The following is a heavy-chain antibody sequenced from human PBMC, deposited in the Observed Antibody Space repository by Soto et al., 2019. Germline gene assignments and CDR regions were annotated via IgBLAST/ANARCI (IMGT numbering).Heavy chain of an antibody. CDR2: INHSGST. CDR1: GGSFSGYY. CDR3: ARGGSALGWFGVMWYYFDY. D-gene: IGHD3-10*01. J-gene: IGHJ4*02. Sequence: PSETLSLTCAVYGGSFSGYYWSWVRQPPGKGLEWIGEINHSGSTNYNPSLKSRVTISVDTSKNQFSLKLSSVTAADTAVYYCARGGSALGWFGVMWYYFDYWGQGTLVTVSS. V-gene: IGHV4-34*01.